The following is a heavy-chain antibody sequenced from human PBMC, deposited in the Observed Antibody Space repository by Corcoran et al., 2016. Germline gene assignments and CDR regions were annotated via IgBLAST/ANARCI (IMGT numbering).Heavy chain of an antibody. Sequence: EVKLVESGGGLVQPGGSLRLSCEASGFTFSSYWMSWVRQAPGTGLEWVANIKQDGSEKYYVDSVKGRFTISRDNAKNSLYLQMNSLRAEDTSVYYCAIDGITMIVVGGDDAFDIWGQGTMVTVSS. CDR1: GFTFSSYW. J-gene: IGHJ3*02. CDR3: AIDGITMIVVGGDDAFDI. CDR2: IKQDGSEK. D-gene: IGHD3-22*01. V-gene: IGHV3-7*03.